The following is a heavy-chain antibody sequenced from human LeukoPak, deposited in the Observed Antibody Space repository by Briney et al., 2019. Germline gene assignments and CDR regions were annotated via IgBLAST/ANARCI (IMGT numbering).Heavy chain of an antibody. J-gene: IGHJ4*02. CDR2: ISSSSSYI. CDR1: GFTFSSYS. D-gene: IGHD6-19*01. Sequence: PGGSLRLSCAASGFTFSSYSMNWVRQAPGMGLEWVSSISSSSSYIYYADSVKGRFTISRDNAKNSLYLQMNSLRAEDTAVYYCARGGEDSSGWYEHFDYWGQGTLVTVSS. V-gene: IGHV3-21*01. CDR3: ARGGEDSSGWYEHFDY.